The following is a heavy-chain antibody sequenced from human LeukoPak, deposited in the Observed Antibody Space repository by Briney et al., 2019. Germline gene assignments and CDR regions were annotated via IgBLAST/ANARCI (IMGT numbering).Heavy chain of an antibody. CDR1: GFTFSSYG. J-gene: IGHJ4*02. CDR2: IRYDGSNK. V-gene: IGHV3-30*02. Sequence: GGSLRLSCAASGFTFSSYGMPWVRPAPGKGLEWVAFIRYDGSNKYYADSVKGRFTISRDNSKNTLYLQMNSLRAEDTAVYYCAKDQSRWELRPSYYFDYWGQGTLVTVSS. CDR3: AKDQSRWELRPSYYFDY. D-gene: IGHD1-26*01.